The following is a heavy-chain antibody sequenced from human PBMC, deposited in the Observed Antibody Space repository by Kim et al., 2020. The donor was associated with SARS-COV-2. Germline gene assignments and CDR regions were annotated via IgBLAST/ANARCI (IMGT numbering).Heavy chain of an antibody. V-gene: IGHV5-51*01. CDR3: ARHCHNDNPIDY. J-gene: IGHJ4*02. Sequence: RYSPSFQGQVTISADKSISTAYLQWSSLKASDTAMYYCARHCHNDNPIDYWGQGTLVTVSS. D-gene: IGHD1-1*01.